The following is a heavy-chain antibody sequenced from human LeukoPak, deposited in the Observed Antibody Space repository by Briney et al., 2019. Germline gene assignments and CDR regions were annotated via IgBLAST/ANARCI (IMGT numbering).Heavy chain of an antibody. V-gene: IGHV3-30-3*01. CDR1: GFTFGSYA. CDR2: ISYDGSNK. Sequence: GRSLRLSCAASGFTFGSYAMHWVRQAPGKGLEWVAVISYDGSNKYYADSVKGRFTISRDNSKNTLYLQMNSLRAEDTAVYYCAREEAGRVVPFFDYWGQGTLVTVSS. J-gene: IGHJ4*02. D-gene: IGHD3-10*01. CDR3: AREEAGRVVPFFDY.